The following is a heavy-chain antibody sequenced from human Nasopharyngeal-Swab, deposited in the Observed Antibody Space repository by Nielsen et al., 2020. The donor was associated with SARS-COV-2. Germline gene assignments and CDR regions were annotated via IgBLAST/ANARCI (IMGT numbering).Heavy chain of an antibody. CDR2: IYPGDSNT. J-gene: IGHJ6*02. CDR3: ARPMRPMGHYYFGMDV. D-gene: IGHD1-26*01. CDR1: GYSFTTYW. Sequence: GGSLRLSCKGSGYSFTTYWIGWVRQTPGQGLEWMGIIYPGDSNTRYSPSFQGQVTIPVDKYSSTAYLQWSSLKASDTAIYYCARPMRPMGHYYFGMDVWGQGTTVTVSS. V-gene: IGHV5-51*01.